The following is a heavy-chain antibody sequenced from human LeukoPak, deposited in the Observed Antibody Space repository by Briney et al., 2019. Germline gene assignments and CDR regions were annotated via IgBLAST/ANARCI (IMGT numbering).Heavy chain of an antibody. CDR2: TGSGSSTI. CDR3: ARVSFDY. CDR1: GFSFITYG. Sequence: GGSLRLSCAASGFSFITYGMNWVRQAPGKGLEWLSYTGSGSSTIYYADSVKGRFTISRDNSKNTLYLQMNSLRAEDTAVYYCARVSFDYWGQGTLVTVSS. J-gene: IGHJ4*02. V-gene: IGHV3-48*01.